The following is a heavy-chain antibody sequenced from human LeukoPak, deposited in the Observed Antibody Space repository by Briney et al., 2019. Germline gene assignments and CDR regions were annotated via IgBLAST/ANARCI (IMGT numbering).Heavy chain of an antibody. CDR1: GYTFTGYY. D-gene: IGHD2-21*02. Sequence: ASVKVSCKASGYTFTGYYMHWVRQAPGQGLEWMGWINPNSGGTNYAQKFQDSVTMTKDTSISTAYMELSSLRSDDTAMYYCARCFRGSGGDCYPGYFDYWGQGTLVTVSS. CDR2: INPNSGGT. V-gene: IGHV1-2*02. J-gene: IGHJ4*02. CDR3: ARCFRGSGGDCYPGYFDY.